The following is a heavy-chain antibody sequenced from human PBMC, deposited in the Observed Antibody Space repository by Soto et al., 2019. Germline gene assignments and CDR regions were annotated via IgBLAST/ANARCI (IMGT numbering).Heavy chain of an antibody. Sequence: SEALSLTYTGSGGSISSSYWSWIRQPPGKGLKWIGYIYSSGSANYSPPPASRVTISLDTSKSHFSLRLTSVTAADTAVYYCARHVGECSGYFYPYLLDYRGQGSLVTGSS. CDR3: ARHVGECSGYFYPYLLDY. CDR2: IYSSGSA. D-gene: IGHD3-22*01. CDR1: GGSISSSY. V-gene: IGHV4-59*08. J-gene: IGHJ4*02.